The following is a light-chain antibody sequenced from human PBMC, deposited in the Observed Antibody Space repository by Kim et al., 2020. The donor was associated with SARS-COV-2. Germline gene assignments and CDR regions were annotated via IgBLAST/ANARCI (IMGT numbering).Light chain of an antibody. Sequence: SSELTQDPAVSVALGQTVRITCQGDSLRRYYASWYQKKPGQAPILVVYHRNDRPSGIPDRFSGSSSGDTASLTITGAQAEDEADYYCDSRDSSGTHVVFGGGTQLTVL. CDR3: DSRDSSGTHVV. V-gene: IGLV3-19*01. CDR1: SLRRYY. J-gene: IGLJ3*02. CDR2: HRN.